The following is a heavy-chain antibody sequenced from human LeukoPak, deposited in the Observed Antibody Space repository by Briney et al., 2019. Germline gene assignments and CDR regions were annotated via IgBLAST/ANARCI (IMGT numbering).Heavy chain of an antibody. CDR1: GGSISSYY. CDR3: AKEDWGSNYFDY. V-gene: IGHV3-23*01. D-gene: IGHD7-27*01. Sequence: PSETLSLTSTVSGGSISSYYWSWVRQAPGKGLEWVSAISGSGGSTYYADSVKGRFTISRDNSKNTLYLQMNSLRAEDTAVYYCAKEDWGSNYFDYWGQGTLVTVSS. CDR2: ISGSGGST. J-gene: IGHJ4*02.